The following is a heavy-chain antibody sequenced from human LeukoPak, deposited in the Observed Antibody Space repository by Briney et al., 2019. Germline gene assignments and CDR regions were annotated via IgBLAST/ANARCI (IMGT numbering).Heavy chain of an antibody. Sequence: SETLSLTCTVSGVSISSYHWSWLRQPAGKGLEWIGRVHTSGTTNYNPSLKSRVTMSVDTSKNQLSLMPTSVTAADTAVYYCARDGLYSYGYSYFDYWGQGTLVTVSS. CDR2: VHTSGTT. D-gene: IGHD5-18*01. V-gene: IGHV4-4*07. CDR3: ARDGLYSYGYSYFDY. CDR1: GVSISSYH. J-gene: IGHJ4*02.